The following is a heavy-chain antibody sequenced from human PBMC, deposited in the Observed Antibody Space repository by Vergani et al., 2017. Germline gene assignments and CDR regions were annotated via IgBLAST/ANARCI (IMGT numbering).Heavy chain of an antibody. J-gene: IGHJ6*03. V-gene: IGHV3-11*01. CDR1: GFTFSDYY. Sequence: QAQLVEYGGGLVKPGGSLRLSCAASGFTFSDYYMSWIRQAPGKGLEWVSHISSSGSSIYYADSVKGRFTISRDSARNSLYLQMNSLRAEDTAVYYCASQVKISYYYYLDIWGKGTTVTVSS. CDR2: ISSSGSSI. CDR3: ASQVKISYYYYLDI. D-gene: IGHD2-21*01.